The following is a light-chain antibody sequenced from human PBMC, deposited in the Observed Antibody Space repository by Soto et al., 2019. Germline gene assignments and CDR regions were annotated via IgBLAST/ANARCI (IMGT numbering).Light chain of an antibody. J-gene: IGKJ1*01. V-gene: IGKV1-5*03. CDR2: KAS. CDR3: QQYNSYPWT. Sequence: DIPMSTSPATVSASVGDRVTITCRASQSISSWLAWYQQKPGKAPKLLIYKASSLESGVPSRFSGSGSGTEFTLTISSLQPDDFATYYCQQYNSYPWTFGQGTKVAIK. CDR1: QSISSW.